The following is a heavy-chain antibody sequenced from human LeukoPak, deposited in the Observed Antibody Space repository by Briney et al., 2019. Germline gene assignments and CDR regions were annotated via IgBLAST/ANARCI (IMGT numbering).Heavy chain of an antibody. CDR1: GGSFSGYY. CDR3: ARHRNYYGSGSYYRYFDY. Sequence: SETLSLTCAVYGGSFSGYYWSWIRQPPGKGLEWIGEINHSGSTNYNPFLKSRVTISVDTSKNQFSLKLSSVTAADTAVYYCARHRNYYGSGSYYRYFDYWGQGTLVTVSS. V-gene: IGHV4-34*01. J-gene: IGHJ4*02. CDR2: INHSGST. D-gene: IGHD3-10*01.